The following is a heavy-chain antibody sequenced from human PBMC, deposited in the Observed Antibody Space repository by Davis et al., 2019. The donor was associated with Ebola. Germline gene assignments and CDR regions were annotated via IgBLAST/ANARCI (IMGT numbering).Heavy chain of an antibody. V-gene: IGHV1-8*03. CDR1: GYTFTSYD. D-gene: IGHD6-13*01. J-gene: IGHJ5*02. CDR2: MNPNSGNT. Sequence: ASVKVSCKASGYTFTSYDINWVRQATGQGLEWMGWMNPNSGNTGYAQKFQGRVTITRNTSISTAYMELSSLRSEDTAVYYCARRRIAAAARGWFDPWGQGTLVTVSS. CDR3: ARRRIAAAARGWFDP.